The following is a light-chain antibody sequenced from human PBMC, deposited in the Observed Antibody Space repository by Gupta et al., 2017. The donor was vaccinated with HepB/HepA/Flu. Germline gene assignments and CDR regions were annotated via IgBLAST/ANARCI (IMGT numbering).Light chain of an antibody. CDR3: QHRSNWPIT. CDR2: DVS. J-gene: IGKJ5*01. V-gene: IGKV3-11*01. Sequence: EIVLTQSPDTLSLSPGERATLSCRASQRVSHYLAWYQQKPGQAPRLLIYDVSNRAIGIPARFSGSGSGTDFTLTISSLEPEDFALYYCQHRSNWPITFGQGTRLEIK. CDR1: QRVSHY.